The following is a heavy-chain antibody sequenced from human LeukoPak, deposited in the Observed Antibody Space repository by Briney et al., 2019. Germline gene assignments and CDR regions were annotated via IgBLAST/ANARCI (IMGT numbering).Heavy chain of an antibody. V-gene: IGHV4-59*01. CDR2: LYYSGST. Sequence: PSETLSLTCTVSGGSISSYYWSWIRQPPGKGLEWIGYLYYSGSTNYNPSLKSRVTISVDTSKNQFSLKLTSVTAADTAAYYCARDGTGIAVAGTFDYWGQGTLVTVSS. CDR1: GGSISSYY. J-gene: IGHJ4*02. D-gene: IGHD6-19*01. CDR3: ARDGTGIAVAGTFDY.